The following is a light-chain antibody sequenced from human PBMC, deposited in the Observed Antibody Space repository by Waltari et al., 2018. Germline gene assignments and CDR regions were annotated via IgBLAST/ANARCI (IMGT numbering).Light chain of an antibody. V-gene: IGLV2-23*01. J-gene: IGLJ1*01. CDR3: SSYPHSYTFV. CDR2: EDN. CDR1: SNNIGSFIV. Sequence: QSALTQPDSVSGSPGQSITISCTGTSNNIGSFIVVSWYQQYPGKAPKLIIYEDNKRPSGVLTRFSGSQSGNTASLTISGLQAEDEADYFCSSYPHSYTFVFGTGTKVTVL.